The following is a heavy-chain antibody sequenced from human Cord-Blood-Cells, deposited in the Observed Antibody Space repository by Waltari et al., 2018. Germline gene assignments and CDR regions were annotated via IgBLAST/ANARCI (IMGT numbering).Heavy chain of an antibody. Sequence: QVQLQESGPGLVKPSETLSLTCTVSGGSIRSSSWRWIRQPAGQGLEWIGRIYTSGSTNYNPSLKSRVTMSVDTSKNQFSLKLSSVTAADTAVYYCARDHGRKHYYDSSGYGGGYFDLWGRGTLVTVSS. V-gene: IGHV4-4*07. CDR3: ARDHGRKHYYDSSGYGGGYFDL. CDR2: IYTSGST. CDR1: GGSIRSSS. J-gene: IGHJ2*01. D-gene: IGHD3-22*01.